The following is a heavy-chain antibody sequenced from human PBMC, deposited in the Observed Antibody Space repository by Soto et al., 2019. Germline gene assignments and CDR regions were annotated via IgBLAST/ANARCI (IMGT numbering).Heavy chain of an antibody. CDR1: GFSVSPAW. CDR3: IWQQDFYYGRAV. D-gene: IGHD6-13*01. V-gene: IGHV3-15*07. Sequence: EVQLVESGGGLVTPGGSLTLSCAASGFSVSPAWMNWVRQAPGKGLEWVGLIKSKGGGGTADYAAPVKGRFIISRDDSKNTISLQMNSLKPEDTALYYCIWQQDFYYGRAVWGQGTRVTVSS. CDR2: IKSKGGGGTA. J-gene: IGHJ6*02.